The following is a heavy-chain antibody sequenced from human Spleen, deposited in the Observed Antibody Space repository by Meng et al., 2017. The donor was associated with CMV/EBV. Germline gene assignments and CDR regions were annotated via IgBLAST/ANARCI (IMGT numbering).Heavy chain of an antibody. V-gene: IGHV4-59*12. D-gene: IGHD3-22*01. CDR3: ARAGGYYYDSSGYADY. CDR1: GASIDEYY. J-gene: IGHJ4*02. CDR2: VYSSGTT. Sequence: SETLSLTCAVSGASIDEYYWAWIRQSPGKALEWIGHVYSSGTTNYNPSLKSRVTISVDTSKNQFSLKLSSVTAADTAVYYCARAGGYYYDSSGYADYWGQGTLVTVSS.